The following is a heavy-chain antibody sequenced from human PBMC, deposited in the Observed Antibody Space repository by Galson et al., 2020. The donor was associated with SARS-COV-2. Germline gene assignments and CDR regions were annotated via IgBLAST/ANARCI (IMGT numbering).Heavy chain of an antibody. CDR1: GFTFSSYW. CDR3: ARDRVRGMLLRPEDDALDI. CDR2: IKQDGSEN. Sequence: GESLKISCAASGFTFSSYWMSWVRQAPGKGLEWVANIKQDGSENYYVDSVKGRFTISRDNAKKSLYLQMNSLRAEDTAVYYCARDRVRGMLLRPEDDALDIWVQGTMVTVAS. J-gene: IGHJ3*02. D-gene: IGHD3-10*01. V-gene: IGHV3-7*01.